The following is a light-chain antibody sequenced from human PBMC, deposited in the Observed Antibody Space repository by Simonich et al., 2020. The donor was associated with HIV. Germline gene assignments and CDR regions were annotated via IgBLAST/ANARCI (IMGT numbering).Light chain of an antibody. Sequence: EIVLTQSPGTLSLSPGERATLSCRAHQSVSSSYLAWHQQKPGQAPRLLIYGAASRATGIPDRFSGSGSGADFTLTISRLEPEDFAVYYCQQHGASSITFGQGTRLEIK. CDR3: QQHGASSIT. CDR1: QSVSSSY. J-gene: IGKJ5*01. V-gene: IGKV3-20*01. CDR2: GAA.